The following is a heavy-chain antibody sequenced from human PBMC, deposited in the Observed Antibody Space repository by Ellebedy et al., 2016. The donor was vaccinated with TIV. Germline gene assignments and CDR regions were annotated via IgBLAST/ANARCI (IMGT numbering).Heavy chain of an antibody. CDR3: ARDTYDVSTGEGSAFDV. CDR2: ISGHNANT. D-gene: IGHD3-16*01. Sequence: AASVKVSCKASGFPLTSHGITWVRQAPGQGLAWMGWISGHNANTKNAQEFQGRVILTKDTTTSTAYMELRSLRSDDTAVYYCARDTYDVSTGEGSAFDVWGQGTMVTVSS. CDR1: GFPLTSHG. V-gene: IGHV1-18*04. J-gene: IGHJ3*01.